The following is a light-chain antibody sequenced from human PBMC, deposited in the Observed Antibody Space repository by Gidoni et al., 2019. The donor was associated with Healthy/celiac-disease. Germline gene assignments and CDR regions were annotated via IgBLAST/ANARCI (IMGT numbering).Light chain of an antibody. Sequence: DIQMTQSPSSLSASVGDRVTITCQASQDISNYLNWYQQKPGKAPKLLIYDASNLETGVPSRFSGSGSGTYFTFTISSLQPEDIATYYCQHYDNLPFTVGPGTKVDIK. J-gene: IGKJ3*01. V-gene: IGKV1-33*01. CDR2: DAS. CDR1: QDISNY. CDR3: QHYDNLPFT.